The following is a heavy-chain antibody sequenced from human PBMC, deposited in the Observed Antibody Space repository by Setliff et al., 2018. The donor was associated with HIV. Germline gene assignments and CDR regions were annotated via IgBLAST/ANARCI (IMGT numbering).Heavy chain of an antibody. V-gene: IGHV4-61*09. Sequence: SETLSLTCTVSGGSISSDTYYWSWIRQPAGKGLDWIGHIYPSGSTNYNPSLKSRVTISVDTSKNQFSLKLSSVTAADTAVYYCARGERSYGGNFFDYWGQGTLVTVSS. D-gene: IGHD4-17*01. CDR1: GGSISSDTYY. CDR2: IYPSGST. J-gene: IGHJ4*02. CDR3: ARGERSYGGNFFDY.